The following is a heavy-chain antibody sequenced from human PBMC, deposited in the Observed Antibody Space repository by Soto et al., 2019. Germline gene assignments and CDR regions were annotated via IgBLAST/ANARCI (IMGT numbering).Heavy chain of an antibody. D-gene: IGHD4-17*01. CDR2: FFSDVER. CDR3: ARMDGAYNYYALDV. CDR1: GFSLSNGRMG. V-gene: IGHV2-26*01. Sequence: QVTLKESGPVLVKPTETLTLTCTVSGFSLSNGRMGVSWIRQPPGKPLEWLAHFFSDVERSYSASMQSRLTLSTDTSGSQVVLTMTNMDPVDTATYSCARMDGAYNYYALDVWGQGTTVTASS. J-gene: IGHJ6*02.